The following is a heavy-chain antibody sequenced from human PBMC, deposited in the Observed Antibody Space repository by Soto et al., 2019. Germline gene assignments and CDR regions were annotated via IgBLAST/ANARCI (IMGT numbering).Heavy chain of an antibody. D-gene: IGHD2-15*01. CDR3: ARGGSGALNWFDP. V-gene: IGHV4-30-2*01. J-gene: IGHJ5*02. CDR2: IYNSGNS. Sequence: QLHLQESGSGLVKPSQTLSLTCTVSGGSISSGAYSWSWIRQPPGKGLEWIGYIYNSGNSYYNPSLKSRVTISVDRSENQFSLKLTSVTAADTAVYYCARGGSGALNWFDPWGQGTLVTVSS. CDR1: GGSISSGAYS.